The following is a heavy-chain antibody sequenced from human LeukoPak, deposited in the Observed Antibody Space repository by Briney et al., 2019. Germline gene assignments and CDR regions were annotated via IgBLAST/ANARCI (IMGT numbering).Heavy chain of an antibody. CDR1: GFTSSSYA. D-gene: IGHD3-22*01. Sequence: GGSLRLSCAASGFTSSSYAMHWVRQAPGKGLEWVAVISYDGSNKYYADSVKGRFTISRDNSKNTLYLQMNSLRAEDTAVYYCARDYYDSSGYYYYYYGMDVWGQGTTVTVSS. J-gene: IGHJ6*02. V-gene: IGHV3-30-3*01. CDR2: ISYDGSNK. CDR3: ARDYYDSSGYYYYYYGMDV.